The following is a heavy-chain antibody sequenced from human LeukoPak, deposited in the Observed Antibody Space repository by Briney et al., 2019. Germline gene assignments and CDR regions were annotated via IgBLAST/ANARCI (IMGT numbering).Heavy chain of an antibody. V-gene: IGHV3-30*03. CDR2: ISYDGSNK. Sequence: PGGSLRLSCAASGFTFSSYGMHWVRQAPGKGLEWVAVISYDGSNKYYADSVKGRFTISRDNSKNTLYLQMNSLRAEDTAVYYCARASTTIYYFDYWGQGTLVTVSS. CDR1: GFTFSSYG. D-gene: IGHD4-17*01. CDR3: ARASTTIYYFDY. J-gene: IGHJ4*02.